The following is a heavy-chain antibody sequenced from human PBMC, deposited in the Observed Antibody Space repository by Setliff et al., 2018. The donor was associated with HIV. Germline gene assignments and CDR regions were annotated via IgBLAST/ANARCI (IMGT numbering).Heavy chain of an antibody. J-gene: IGHJ4*02. CDR1: GFNFHDFG. CDR2: ISSSSTYI. Sequence: PGGSLRLSCQGSGFNFHDFGMHWVRQVPGKGLEWVSSISSSSTYIDYADSVKGRFTISRDNAKNSLYLQMNSLRAEDTAVYYCAREGWELLPAIYFDYWGQGTLVTVSS. D-gene: IGHD1-26*01. V-gene: IGHV3-21*04. CDR3: AREGWELLPAIYFDY.